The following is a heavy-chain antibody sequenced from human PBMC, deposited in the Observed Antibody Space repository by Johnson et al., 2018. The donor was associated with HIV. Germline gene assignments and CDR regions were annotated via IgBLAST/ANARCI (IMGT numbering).Heavy chain of an antibody. Sequence: VQLVESGGGLVQPGGSLRLSCAASGFTVSSNYMSWVRQAPGKGLEWVSGINWQGGTPGFADSVKGRFTISRDNAKNSLYLQMNSLSAEDTALYYCAREGTFYYDSSGYDNAFDIWGQGTMVTVSS. J-gene: IGHJ3*02. V-gene: IGHV3-20*04. CDR2: INWQGGTP. CDR3: AREGTFYYDSSGYDNAFDI. CDR1: GFTVSSNY. D-gene: IGHD3-22*01.